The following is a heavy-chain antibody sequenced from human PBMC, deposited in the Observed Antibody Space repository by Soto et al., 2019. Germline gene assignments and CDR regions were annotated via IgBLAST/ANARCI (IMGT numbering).Heavy chain of an antibody. D-gene: IGHD3-3*01. CDR1: GGSISSGGYY. Sequence: SETLSLTCTVSGGSISSGGYYWSWIRQHPGKGLEWIGYIYYSGSTYYNPSLKSRVTISVDTSKNQFSLKLSSVTAADTAVYYCARGDITIFGVVIPPLDPWGQGTLVTVSS. CDR3: ARGDITIFGVVIPPLDP. CDR2: IYYSGST. J-gene: IGHJ5*02. V-gene: IGHV4-31*03.